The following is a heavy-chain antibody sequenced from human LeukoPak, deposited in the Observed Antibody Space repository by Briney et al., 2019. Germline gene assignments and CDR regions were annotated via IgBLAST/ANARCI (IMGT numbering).Heavy chain of an antibody. CDR2: ISAYNGNT. D-gene: IGHD6-19*01. Sequence: ASVKVSCRASGYTFTSYGISWVRQAPGRGLEWMGWISAYNGNTNYAQKLQGRVTMTTDTSTSTAYMELRSLRSDDTAVYYCAREFPYSSGWHEADYWGQGTLVTVSS. J-gene: IGHJ4*02. CDR1: GYTFTSYG. V-gene: IGHV1-18*01. CDR3: AREFPYSSGWHEADY.